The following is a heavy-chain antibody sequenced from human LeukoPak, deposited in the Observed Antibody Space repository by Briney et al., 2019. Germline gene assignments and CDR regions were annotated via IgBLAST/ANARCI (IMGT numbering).Heavy chain of an antibody. J-gene: IGHJ4*02. CDR1: GGSISSYY. D-gene: IGHD4-17*01. CDR3: ARDRAVRYGDYDGYFDC. V-gene: IGHV4-4*07. CDR2: IYTSGST. Sequence: SETLSLTCTVSGGSISSYYWSWIRQPAGKGLEWIGRIYTSGSTNYNPSLKSLVTMSVDTSKNQFSLKLSSVTAADTAVYYCARDRAVRYGDYDGYFDCWGQGTLVTVSS.